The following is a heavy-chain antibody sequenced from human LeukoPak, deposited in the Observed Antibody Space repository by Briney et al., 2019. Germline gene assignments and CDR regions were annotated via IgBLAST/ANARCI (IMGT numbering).Heavy chain of an antibody. CDR3: ASGPFGVWGTYRYKGYFDY. CDR2: INHSGST. V-gene: IGHV4-34*01. D-gene: IGHD3-16*02. CDR1: GGSFSGYY. Sequence: SETLSLTCAVYGGSFSGYYWSWIRQPPGKGLEWIGEINHSGSTNYNPSLKSRVTISVDTSQSQFSLKLSSVTAADTAVYFCASGPFGVWGTYRYKGYFDYWGQGTLVTVSS. J-gene: IGHJ4*02.